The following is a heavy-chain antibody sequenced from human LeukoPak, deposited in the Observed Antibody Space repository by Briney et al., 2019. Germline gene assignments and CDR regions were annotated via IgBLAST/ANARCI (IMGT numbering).Heavy chain of an antibody. CDR3: APPSYYYDSSGYYIY. D-gene: IGHD3-22*01. CDR2: INPNSGGT. J-gene: IGHJ4*02. CDR1: GYTFTGYY. Sequence: ASVKVSCKASGYTFTGYYMHWVRQAPGQGLEWMGWINPNSGGTNYAQKFQGRVTMTRDTSISTAYMELSRLRSDDTAVYYCAPPSYYYDSSGYYIYWGQGALVTVSS. V-gene: IGHV1-2*02.